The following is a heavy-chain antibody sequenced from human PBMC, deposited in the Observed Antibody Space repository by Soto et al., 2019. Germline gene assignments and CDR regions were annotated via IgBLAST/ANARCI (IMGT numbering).Heavy chain of an antibody. CDR2: ISWNSGSI. Sequence: DVQLVESGGGLVQPGRSLRLSCAASGLTFDDYAMHWVRQAPGKGLEWVSGISWNSGSIAYADSVKGRFTISRDNAKNSLYLQMNSLRAEDTALYYCAKDITGTYYYYYMDVWGKGTTVTVSS. D-gene: IGHD1-20*01. CDR1: GLTFDDYA. V-gene: IGHV3-9*01. J-gene: IGHJ6*03. CDR3: AKDITGTYYYYYMDV.